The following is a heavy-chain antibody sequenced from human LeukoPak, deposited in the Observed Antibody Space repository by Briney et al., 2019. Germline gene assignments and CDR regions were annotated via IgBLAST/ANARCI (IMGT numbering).Heavy chain of an antibody. D-gene: IGHD3-9*01. V-gene: IGHV4-31*03. Sequence: SQTLPLTCTVSGGSISSGGYYWSWIRQHPGKGLEWIGYIYYSGSTYYNPSLKSRVTISVDTSKNQFSLKLSSVTAADRAVYYCARGTYYDILTGYSINSWGQGTLVTVSS. CDR2: IYYSGST. CDR1: GGSISSGGYY. J-gene: IGHJ4*02. CDR3: ARGTYYDILTGYSINS.